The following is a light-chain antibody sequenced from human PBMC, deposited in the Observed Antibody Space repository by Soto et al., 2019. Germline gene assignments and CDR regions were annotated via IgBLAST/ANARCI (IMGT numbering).Light chain of an antibody. CDR1: QSVSSN. J-gene: IGKJ4*01. CDR3: QQYNNWPLT. Sequence: EIVMTQSPATLSVSPGERATLSCRASQSVSSNLAWYQQKAGQAPRLLIYGASTGATGIPAKFSGSGSGTEFTLTISSLQSEDFAVYYCQQYNNWPLTFGGGTKVEIK. CDR2: GAS. V-gene: IGKV3-15*01.